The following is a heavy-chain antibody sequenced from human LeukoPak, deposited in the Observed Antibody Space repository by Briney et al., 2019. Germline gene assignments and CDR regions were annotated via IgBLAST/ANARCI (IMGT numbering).Heavy chain of an antibody. Sequence: GGSLRLSCAASGFTFSDFWMTWVRQAPGRGLEWVAHINQDGSEIYSVDSVRGRFTISRDNVKNSLFLQINILRAEDTAVYYCARDRLDVGASFDYWGQGTLVTVSS. CDR1: GFTFSDFW. J-gene: IGHJ4*02. V-gene: IGHV3-7*01. D-gene: IGHD1-26*01. CDR2: INQDGSEI. CDR3: ARDRLDVGASFDY.